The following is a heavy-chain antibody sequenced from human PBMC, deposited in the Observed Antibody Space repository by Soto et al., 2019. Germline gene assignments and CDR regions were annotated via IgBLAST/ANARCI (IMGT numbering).Heavy chain of an antibody. V-gene: IGHV5-51*01. Sequence: GESLKSSCKGSGYSFTSYWIGWVRQMPGKGLEWMGIIYPGDSDTRYSPSFQGQVTISADKSISTAYLQWSSLKASDTAMYYCARHGPSNYDFWSGFSSRFAFDIWGQGTMVTVSS. CDR2: IYPGDSDT. J-gene: IGHJ3*02. CDR1: GYSFTSYW. D-gene: IGHD3-3*01. CDR3: ARHGPSNYDFWSGFSSRFAFDI.